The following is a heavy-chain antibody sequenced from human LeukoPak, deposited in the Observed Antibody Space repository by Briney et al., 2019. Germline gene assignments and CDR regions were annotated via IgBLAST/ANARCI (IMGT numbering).Heavy chain of an antibody. J-gene: IGHJ6*03. Sequence: GGSLRLSCAASGFTFSDYYMSWIRQAPGKGLEWVSAISGSGGSTYYADSVKGRFTISRDNSKNTLYLQTNSLRAEDTALYYCAKDPYSXSYYYYYMDVWGKGTTVTVSS. CDR3: AKDPYSXSYYYYYMDV. D-gene: IGHD1-26*01. CDR1: GFTFSDYY. CDR2: ISGSGGST. V-gene: IGHV3-23*01.